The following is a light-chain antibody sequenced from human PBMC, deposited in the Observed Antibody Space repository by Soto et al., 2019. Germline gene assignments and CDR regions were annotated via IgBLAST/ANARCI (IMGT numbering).Light chain of an antibody. V-gene: IGKV1-5*03. CDR2: KAS. J-gene: IGKJ1*01. Sequence: DIQMTQSPSTLSGSVGDRVTITCRASQTISSWLAWYQQKPGKAPKLLIYKASTLKSGVPSRFSGSGSGAEFTLNISSLQPDDFATYYCQHYNSYSEAFGQATKVELK. CDR1: QTISSW. CDR3: QHYNSYSEA.